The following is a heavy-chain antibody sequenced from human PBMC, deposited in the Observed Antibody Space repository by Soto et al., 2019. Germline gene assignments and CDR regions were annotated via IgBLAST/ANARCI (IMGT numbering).Heavy chain of an antibody. J-gene: IGHJ6*02. V-gene: IGHV1-69*13. D-gene: IGHD5-18*01. CDR1: GGTFSSYA. CDR3: ARQGAMVTRYYYGMDV. CDR2: IIPIFGTA. Sequence: SVKVSCKASGGTFSSYAISWVRQAPGQGLEWMGGIIPIFGTANYAQKFQGRVTITADESTSTAYMELSSLRSEDTAVYYCARQGAMVTRYYYGMDVWGQGTTVTVSS.